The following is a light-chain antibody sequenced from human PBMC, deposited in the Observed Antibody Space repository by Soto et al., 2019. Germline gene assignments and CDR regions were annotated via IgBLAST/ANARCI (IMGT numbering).Light chain of an antibody. CDR1: LSVSSD. Sequence: EIVMTQSPATLSVSPGERATLSCRASLSVSSDLAWYQQKPVQAPRLLIYGASTRATGIPARFSGSGSGTEFTLTIRSLQSEDFAVYYCQQFNNWPLTFGQGTRLEIK. CDR2: GAS. V-gene: IGKV3D-15*01. CDR3: QQFNNWPLT. J-gene: IGKJ5*01.